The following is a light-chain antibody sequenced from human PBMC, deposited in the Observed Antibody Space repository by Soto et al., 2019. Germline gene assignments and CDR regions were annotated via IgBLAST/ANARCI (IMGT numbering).Light chain of an antibody. CDR3: QQYNSYLYT. J-gene: IGKJ2*01. CDR1: QSISSW. CDR2: KAS. V-gene: IGKV1-5*03. Sequence: IQMTQSPSTLSASVGDRVTITCRPSQSISSWLAWYQQKPGKAPKLLIYKASSLESGVPSRFSGSGSGTEFTLTISSLQPDDFATYYCQQYNSYLYTFGQGTKVDIK.